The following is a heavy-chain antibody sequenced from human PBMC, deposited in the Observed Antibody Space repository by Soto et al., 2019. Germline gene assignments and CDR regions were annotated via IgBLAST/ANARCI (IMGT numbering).Heavy chain of an antibody. CDR3: AGYSSSFFYSYGMDV. D-gene: IGHD6-13*01. CDR1: GYTFTSYD. Sequence: ASVKVSCKASGYTFTSYDINWVRQATGQGLEWMGWMNPNSGNTGYAQKFQGRVTMIRNTSISTAYMELSSLRSEDTAVYYCAGYSSSFFYSYGMDVWGQGTTVTVSS. J-gene: IGHJ6*02. V-gene: IGHV1-8*01. CDR2: MNPNSGNT.